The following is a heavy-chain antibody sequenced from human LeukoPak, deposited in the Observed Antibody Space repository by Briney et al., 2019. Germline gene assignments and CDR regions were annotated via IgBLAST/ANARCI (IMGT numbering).Heavy chain of an antibody. CDR2: IYYSGST. D-gene: IGHD1-26*01. CDR1: GGSIGSYY. Sequence: SETLSLTCTVSGGSIGSYYWSWIRQPPGKGLEWIGYIYYSGSTNYNPSLKSRVTISVDTSKNQFSLKLSSVTAADTAVYYCASGSHHYYYMDVWGKGTTVTISS. J-gene: IGHJ6*03. CDR3: ASGSHHYYYMDV. V-gene: IGHV4-59*01.